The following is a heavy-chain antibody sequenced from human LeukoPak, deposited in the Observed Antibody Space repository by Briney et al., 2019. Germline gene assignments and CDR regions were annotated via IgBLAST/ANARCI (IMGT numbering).Heavy chain of an antibody. CDR3: ARSLYYYDSSGYYYFDY. D-gene: IGHD3-22*01. J-gene: IGHJ4*02. Sequence: ASVKVSCKASGYTFTDYYIHWVRQAPGQGLEWMGRINPNSGGTNFAQKFQGRVTMTRDTSVSTAYMELTRLRSDDTAVYYCARSLYYYDSSGYYYFDYWGQGTLVTVSS. V-gene: IGHV1-2*06. CDR1: GYTFTDYY. CDR2: INPNSGGT.